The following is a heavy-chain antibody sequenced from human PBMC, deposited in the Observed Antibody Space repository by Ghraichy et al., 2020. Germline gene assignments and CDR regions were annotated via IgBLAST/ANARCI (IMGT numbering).Heavy chain of an antibody. CDR3: AYHYGDYEKEAFDI. CDR2: IYHSGST. Sequence: SETLSLTCAVSGYSISSGYYWGWIRQPPGKGLEWIGSIYHSGSTYYNPSLKSRVTISVDTSKNQFSLKLSSVTAADTAVYYCAYHYGDYEKEAFDIWGQGTMVTVSS. V-gene: IGHV4-38-2*01. CDR1: GYSISSGYY. D-gene: IGHD4-17*01. J-gene: IGHJ3*02.